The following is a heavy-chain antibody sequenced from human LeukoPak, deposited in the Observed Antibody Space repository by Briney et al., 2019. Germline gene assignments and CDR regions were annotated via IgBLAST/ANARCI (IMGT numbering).Heavy chain of an antibody. D-gene: IGHD6-19*01. V-gene: IGHV3-30-3*01. Sequence: GGSLRLSCAVSGFTFSSYAMHWVRQAPGKGLEWVAVISYDGSNKYYADSVKGRFTISRDNSKNTLYLQMNSLRAEDTAVYYCARTRVAGFDYWGQGTLVTVSS. CDR3: ARTRVAGFDY. CDR1: GFTFSSYA. J-gene: IGHJ4*02. CDR2: ISYDGSNK.